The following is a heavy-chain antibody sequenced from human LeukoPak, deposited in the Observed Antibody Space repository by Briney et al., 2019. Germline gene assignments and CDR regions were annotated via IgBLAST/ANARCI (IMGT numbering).Heavy chain of an antibody. CDR3: AGSNPYRGYPDY. D-gene: IGHD5-12*01. CDR2: IYYSGST. Sequence: TPSETLSLTCTVSGGSISSYYWSWIRQPPGKGLEWIGYIYYSGSTNYNPSLKSRVTISVDTSKNQFSLKLSSVTAADTAVYYCAGSNPYRGYPDYWGQGTLVTVSS. CDR1: GGSISSYY. V-gene: IGHV4-59*01. J-gene: IGHJ4*02.